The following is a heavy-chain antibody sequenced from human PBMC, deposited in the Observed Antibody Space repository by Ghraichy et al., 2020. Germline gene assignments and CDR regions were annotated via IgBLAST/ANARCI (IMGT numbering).Heavy chain of an antibody. V-gene: IGHV3-23*01. J-gene: IGHJ4*02. CDR1: GFTFSTYA. Sequence: GGSLRLSCAASGFTFSTYAMSWVRQAPGKGLEWVSAISGSGGSTYYADSVKGRFTISRENSKNTLYLQMNSLRAEDTAVYYCAKNPVALRAYYFDYWGQGTLVTVSS. CDR3: AKNPVALRAYYFDY. CDR2: ISGSGGST. D-gene: IGHD6-19*01.